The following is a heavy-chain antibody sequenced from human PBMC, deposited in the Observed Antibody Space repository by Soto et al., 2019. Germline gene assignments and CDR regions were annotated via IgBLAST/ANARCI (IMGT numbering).Heavy chain of an antibody. Sequence: GGSLRLSCAASGFTFSSYAMGWVRQAPGKGLEWVSAISASGGATFYTASVKGRFTISRENSKNTLYLQMNSLTAEDTAVYYCAPIGPTSQNFDYWGPATLVTVSS. D-gene: IGHD3-16*01. V-gene: IGHV3-23*01. CDR2: ISASGGAT. CDR3: APIGPTSQNFDY. J-gene: IGHJ4*02. CDR1: GFTFSSYA.